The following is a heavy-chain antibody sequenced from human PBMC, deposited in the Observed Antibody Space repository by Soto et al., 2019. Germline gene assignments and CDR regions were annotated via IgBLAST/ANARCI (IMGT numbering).Heavy chain of an antibody. CDR3: AKVGVRYCSGGSCYFHY. Sequence: GGSLRLSCAASGFTFSSYAMTWVRQAPGKGPEWVSAITASGDSTYYADSVQGRFTISRDNSRTTLYLQMNSLRAEDTAVYYCAKVGVRYCSGGSCYFHYWGQGTLVTVSS. D-gene: IGHD2-15*01. V-gene: IGHV3-23*01. J-gene: IGHJ4*02. CDR1: GFTFSSYA. CDR2: ITASGDST.